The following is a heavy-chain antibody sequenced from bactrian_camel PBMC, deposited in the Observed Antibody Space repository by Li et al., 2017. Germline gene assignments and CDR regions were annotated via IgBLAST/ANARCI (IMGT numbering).Heavy chain of an antibody. V-gene: IGHV3S40*01. J-gene: IGHJ6*01. CDR1: GFTFSNHG. CDR2: INGANGRT. CDR3: AMNFGY. D-gene: IGHD3*01. Sequence: VQLVESGGDLVQPGGSLRLSCAAAGFTFSNHGMRWVRQAPGKGLEWVSGINGANGRTYYAPSVRGRFTISRDNAKNTVTLQMYDLKPEDAGVYYVAMNFGYWGHGTQVTVS.